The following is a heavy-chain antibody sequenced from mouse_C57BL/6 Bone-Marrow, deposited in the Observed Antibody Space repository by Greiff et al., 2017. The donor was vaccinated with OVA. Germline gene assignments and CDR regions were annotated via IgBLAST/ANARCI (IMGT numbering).Heavy chain of an antibody. J-gene: IGHJ3*01. Sequence: VQLQQSGAELARPGASVKLSCKASGYTFTSYGMSWVKQRTGQGLEWIGMIYPRSGSTYYNEKFKGKATLTADKSSSTAYMELRSLTSEDSAVYFCARESYYGFAYWGQGTLVTVSA. CDR1: GYTFTSYG. V-gene: IGHV1-81*01. D-gene: IGHD2-10*01. CDR2: IYPRSGST. CDR3: ARESYYGFAY.